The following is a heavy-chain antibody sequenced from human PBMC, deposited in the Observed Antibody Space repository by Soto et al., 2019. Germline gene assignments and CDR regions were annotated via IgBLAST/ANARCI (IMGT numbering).Heavy chain of an antibody. V-gene: IGHV4-39*01. J-gene: IGHJ4*02. CDR2: IHYSGTT. D-gene: IGHD3-22*01. CDR1: GVSIDSSRYY. Sequence: QLPVQESGPGLVKPSETLSLTCTVSGVSIDSSRYYWGWIRQPPGKGLEWIGNIHYSGTTYYNPSLKSRVIISVNTSKNQFSLRLNSVTAADTAVYYCARPYESGGFYYGFDYWGQGTPVTVSS. CDR3: ARPYESGGFYYGFDY.